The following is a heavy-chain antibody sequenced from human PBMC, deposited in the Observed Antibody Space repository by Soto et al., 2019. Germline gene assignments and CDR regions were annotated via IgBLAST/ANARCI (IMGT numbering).Heavy chain of an antibody. J-gene: IGHJ4*02. V-gene: IGHV1-18*01. D-gene: IGHD3-22*01. CDR3: ARTSDHYASSGYDDY. CDR2: ISGYNCDT. CDR1: GYSFTNYG. Sequence: QVQLVQSGPDVRKPGASVNVSCPASGYSFTNYGITWLREAPGQGLERMGGISGYNCDTKYAQKVQGRVTMTTDTSTATAYIELRSLKSGETAVSFCARTSDHYASSGYDDYWGQGTQFTVAA.